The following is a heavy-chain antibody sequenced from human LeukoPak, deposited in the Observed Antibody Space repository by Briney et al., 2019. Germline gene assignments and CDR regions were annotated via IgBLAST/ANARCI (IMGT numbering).Heavy chain of an antibody. CDR1: GGSISSGSYY. CDR3: ARDAVVVVAATDSNWFDP. V-gene: IGHV4-61*02. J-gene: IGHJ5*02. CDR2: IYTSGST. D-gene: IGHD2-15*01. Sequence: SQTLSLTCTVSGGSISSGSYYSSWIRQPAGKGLEWIGRIYTSGSTNYNPSLKSRVTISVDTSKNPFSLKLSSVTAADTAVYYCARDAVVVVAATDSNWFDPWGQGTLVTVSS.